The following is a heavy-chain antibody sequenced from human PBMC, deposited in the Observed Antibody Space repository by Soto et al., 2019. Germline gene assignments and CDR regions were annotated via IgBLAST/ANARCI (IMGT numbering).Heavy chain of an antibody. CDR3: AKSLAAAGSRYYYYYYMDV. V-gene: IGHV3-30*18. Sequence: QVQLVESGGGVGQPGRSLRLSCAASGFTFSSYGMHWVRQAPGKGLEWVAVISYDGSNKYYADSVKGRFTISRDNSKNTLYLQMNSLRAEDTAVYYCAKSLAAAGSRYYYYYYMDVWGKGTTVTVSS. J-gene: IGHJ6*03. CDR2: ISYDGSNK. D-gene: IGHD6-13*01. CDR1: GFTFSSYG.